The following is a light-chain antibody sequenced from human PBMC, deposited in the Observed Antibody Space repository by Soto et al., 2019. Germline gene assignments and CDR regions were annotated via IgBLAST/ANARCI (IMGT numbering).Light chain of an antibody. Sequence: QSALTQPPSESGTPGQRVIISCSGSNSNIGNNYVFWYQQFPGTAPKLLIQRNNQRPSGVPDRFSGSKSVTSASLAISGLRSEDEADYYCASWDDSLGGVVFGGGTKVTVL. CDR3: ASWDDSLGGVV. CDR1: NSNIGNNY. V-gene: IGLV1-47*01. J-gene: IGLJ2*01. CDR2: RNN.